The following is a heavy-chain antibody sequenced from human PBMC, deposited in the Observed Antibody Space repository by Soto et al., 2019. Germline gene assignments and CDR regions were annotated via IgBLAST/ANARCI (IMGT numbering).Heavy chain of an antibody. J-gene: IGHJ4*02. D-gene: IGHD6-19*01. CDR2: IYHSGST. V-gene: IGHV4-4*02. CDR1: GGSISSSNW. CDR3: ARSRIAVAGTFDY. Sequence: SETLSLTCAVSGGSISSSNWWSWVRQPPGKGLEWIGEIYHSGSTNYNPSLKSRVTISVDKPKNQFSLKLSSVTAADTAVYYCARSRIAVAGTFDYWGQGTLVTV.